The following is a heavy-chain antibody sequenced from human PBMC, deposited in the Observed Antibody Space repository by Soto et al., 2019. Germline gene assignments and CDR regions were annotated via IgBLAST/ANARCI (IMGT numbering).Heavy chain of an antibody. CDR1: GGSISSYY. CDR3: AAPPRY. J-gene: IGHJ4*02. V-gene: IGHV4-59*01. D-gene: IGHD6-6*01. Sequence: ASETLSLTCTVAGGSISSYYWSWIRQPPGKGLEWIGYIYDSGSTNYNPSLKSRVTISVDTSKNQFSLKLTSVTAADTAVYYFAAPPRYWGQGTLVTSPQ. CDR2: IYDSGST.